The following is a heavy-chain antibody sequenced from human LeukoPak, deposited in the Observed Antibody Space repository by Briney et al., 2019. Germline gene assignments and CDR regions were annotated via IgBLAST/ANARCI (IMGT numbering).Heavy chain of an antibody. V-gene: IGHV3-23*01. CDR2: ISGGGGSE. Sequence: GGSLRPSCAASGFTFGRNAMSWVRQAPGKSLEWVSSISGGGGSESYADSVKGRFTISRDNSKNTMNLQMNSLRDDDTAVYYCAKILQSYHYGGFEYWGQGALVTVSS. CDR1: GFTFGRNA. CDR3: AKILQSYHYGGFEY. D-gene: IGHD3-10*01. J-gene: IGHJ4*02.